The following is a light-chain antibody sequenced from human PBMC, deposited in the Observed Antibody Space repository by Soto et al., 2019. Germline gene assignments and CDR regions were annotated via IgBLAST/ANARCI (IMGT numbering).Light chain of an antibody. CDR1: HGIRND. CDR2: AAS. J-gene: IGKJ1*01. V-gene: IGKV1-6*01. CDR3: LQDYNYPRT. Sequence: AIQMTQSPSSLSASVGDRFAITCRASHGIRNDLGWYQQKPGKAPKLLIYAASSLQSGVPSRFSGSGSGTDFTLTISSLQPEDFATYYCLQDYNYPRTFGQGTKVDIK.